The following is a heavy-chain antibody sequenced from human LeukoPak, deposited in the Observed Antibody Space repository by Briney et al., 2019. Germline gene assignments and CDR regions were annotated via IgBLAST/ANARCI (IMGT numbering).Heavy chain of an antibody. V-gene: IGHV4-4*07. CDR2: IYTSGST. J-gene: IGHJ5*02. Sequence: SETLSLTCTVSGGSISSYYWSWLRQPAGKGLEWIGRIYTSGSTNYNPSLKSRVTMSVDTSKNQFSLKLSSVTAADTAVYYCARARDKYQLNWFDPWGQGTLVTVSS. CDR1: GGSISSYY. CDR3: ARARDKYQLNWFDP. D-gene: IGHD2-2*01.